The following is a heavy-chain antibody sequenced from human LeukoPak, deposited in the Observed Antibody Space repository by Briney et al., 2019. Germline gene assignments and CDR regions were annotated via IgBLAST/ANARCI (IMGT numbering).Heavy chain of an antibody. CDR2: ISSSSSYI. Sequence: AGGSLRLSCAASGFTFSSYSMNRVRQAPGKGLEWVSSISSSSSYIYYADSVKGRFTISRDNAKNSLYLQMNSLRAEDTAVYYCARELIQLWRAFDIWGQGTMVTLSS. CDR1: GFTFSSYS. D-gene: IGHD5-18*01. J-gene: IGHJ3*02. V-gene: IGHV3-21*01. CDR3: ARELIQLWRAFDI.